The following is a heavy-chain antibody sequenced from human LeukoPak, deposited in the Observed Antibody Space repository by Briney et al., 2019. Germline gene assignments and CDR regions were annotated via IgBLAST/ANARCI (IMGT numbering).Heavy chain of an antibody. Sequence: ASVKVSCKASGYTFTSYAMNWVRQAPGQGLEWMGWINTNTGNPTYAQGFTGRFVFSLDTSVSTAYLQISSLKAEDTAVYYCARLYLPYTSAWYGSAFDIWGQGTMVTVSS. V-gene: IGHV7-4-1*02. CDR3: ARLYLPYTSAWYGSAFDI. J-gene: IGHJ3*02. D-gene: IGHD6-13*01. CDR1: GYTFTSYA. CDR2: INTNTGNP.